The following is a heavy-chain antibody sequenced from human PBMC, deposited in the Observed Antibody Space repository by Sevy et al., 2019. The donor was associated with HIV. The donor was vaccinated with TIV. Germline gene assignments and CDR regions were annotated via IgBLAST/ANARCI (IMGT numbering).Heavy chain of an antibody. CDR3: ARGGFRFRPVLY. V-gene: IGHV4-34*01. CDR1: GGSFSGYY. Sequence: SETLSLTCAVYGGSFSGYYWSWIRQPPGKGLEWIGEINHSGSTNYNPSLKSRVTISVDTSKNQFSLKLSSVTAADTAVYYCARGGFRFRPVLYWGQGTLVTVSS. J-gene: IGHJ4*02. CDR2: INHSGST.